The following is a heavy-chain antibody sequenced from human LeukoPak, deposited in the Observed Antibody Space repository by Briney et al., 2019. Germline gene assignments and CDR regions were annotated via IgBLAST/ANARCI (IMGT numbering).Heavy chain of an antibody. CDR2: IYTSGST. Sequence: SETLSLTCTVSGGSISSGSYYWSWIRQPAGKGLEWIGRIYTSGSTNYNPSLKSRVTISVDTSKNQFSLKLSSVTAADTAVYYCARDAIGYSYGQYYYYYMDVWGKGTTVTISS. J-gene: IGHJ6*03. V-gene: IGHV4-61*02. CDR1: GGSISSGSYY. D-gene: IGHD5-18*01. CDR3: ARDAIGYSYGQYYYYYMDV.